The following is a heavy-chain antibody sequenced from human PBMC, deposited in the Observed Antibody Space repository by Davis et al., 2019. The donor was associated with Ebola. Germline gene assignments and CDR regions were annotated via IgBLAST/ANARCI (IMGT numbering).Heavy chain of an antibody. CDR2: INPNSGGT. Sequence: ASVKVSCKASRYTFTDYYMHWVRQAPGQGLEWMGWINPNSGGTNYAQKFQGRVTMTRDTSISTAYLELSRLRSDDTAVYYCASEKGLRVYGSGSYGFDPWAREPWSPSPQ. D-gene: IGHD3-10*01. J-gene: IGHJ5*02. CDR3: ASEKGLRVYGSGSYGFDP. CDR1: RYTFTDYY. V-gene: IGHV1-2*02.